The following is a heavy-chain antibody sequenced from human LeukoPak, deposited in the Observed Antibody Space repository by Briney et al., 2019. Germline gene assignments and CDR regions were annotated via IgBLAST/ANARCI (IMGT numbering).Heavy chain of an antibody. Sequence: GESLKISCKGSGYSFTSYWIGWVRQMPGKGLEWMGIIYPGDSDTRYSPSFQGQVTISADKSISTAYLQWSSLKASDTAMYYCARQIRNYDILTGYHNEYYFDYWGQGTLVTVSS. CDR1: GYSFTSYW. V-gene: IGHV5-51*01. J-gene: IGHJ4*02. D-gene: IGHD3-9*01. CDR2: IYPGDSDT. CDR3: ARQIRNYDILTGYHNEYYFDY.